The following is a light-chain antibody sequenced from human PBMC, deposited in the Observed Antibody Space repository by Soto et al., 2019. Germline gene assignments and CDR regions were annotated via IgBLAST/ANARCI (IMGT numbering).Light chain of an antibody. CDR2: GAS. J-gene: IGKJ1*01. V-gene: IGKV3-15*01. Sequence: EIVMTQSPATLSVSPGERATLSCKASQSVGTYLAWYQQKPGQAPRLLIYGASTRAAGVPARFSGGGYGTEVTLTISSLQSEDFAIYHCQQYDNLPPWTFGQGTKVEIK. CDR3: QQYDNLPPWT. CDR1: QSVGTY.